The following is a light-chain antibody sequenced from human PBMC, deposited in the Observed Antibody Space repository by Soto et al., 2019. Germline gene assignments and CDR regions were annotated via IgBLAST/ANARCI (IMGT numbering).Light chain of an antibody. J-gene: IGKJ1*01. Sequence: EIVLTQSRGTLALSPGERATLCCTASQSISVTYLAWYQQKTGQAPRLLIYTTSIRATGSPDRFSGSGCGTDFTLTISRLELDDFAVYYCHHYGISPPWTFGQGTKVDIK. CDR1: QSISVTY. V-gene: IGKV3-20*01. CDR3: HHYGISPPWT. CDR2: TTS.